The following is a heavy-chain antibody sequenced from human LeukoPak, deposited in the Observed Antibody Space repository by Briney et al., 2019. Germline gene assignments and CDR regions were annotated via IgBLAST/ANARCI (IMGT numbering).Heavy chain of an antibody. D-gene: IGHD2-21*02. CDR1: GFPFSTYD. CDR3: AKGDRLVDY. CDR2: IRVTDGSA. V-gene: IGHV3-23*01. J-gene: IGHJ4*02. Sequence: PGGSLRLSCAASGFPFSTYDMTWVRQAPGKALEWVSAIRVTDGSAYYADSVKGRFTISRDNSKNTLYLQMNSLRAEDTAVYYCAKGDRLVDYWGQGTLVTVSS.